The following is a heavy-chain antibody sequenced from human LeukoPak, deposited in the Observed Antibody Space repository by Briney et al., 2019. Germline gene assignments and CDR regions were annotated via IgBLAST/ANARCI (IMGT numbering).Heavy chain of an antibody. D-gene: IGHD6-13*01. V-gene: IGHV4-39*07. CDR1: GGSISSSSYY. CDR3: ARLHSSSWYNDY. CDR2: IYYSGST. J-gene: IGHJ4*02. Sequence: SETLSLTCTVSGGSISSSSYYWGWIRQPPGKGLEWIGSIYYSGSTYYNPSLKSRVTISVDTSKNQFSLKLSSVTAADTAVYYCARLHSSSWYNDYWGQGTLVTVSS.